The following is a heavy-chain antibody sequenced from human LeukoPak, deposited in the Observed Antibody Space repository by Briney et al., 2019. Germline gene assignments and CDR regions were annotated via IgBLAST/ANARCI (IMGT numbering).Heavy chain of an antibody. J-gene: IGHJ4*02. D-gene: IGHD6-6*01. CDR1: GGSISSHY. V-gene: IGHV4-59*08. CDR2: IYYSGTT. Sequence: SETLSFTCAVSGGSISSHYRSWIRQPPGNGLEWIGFIYYSGTTKYNPSLKSRVTISADTSKNQFSLKLSSVTAADTAVYYCARQADDSSSSLVYFDYWGQGTLVTVSS. CDR3: ARQADDSSSSLVYFDY.